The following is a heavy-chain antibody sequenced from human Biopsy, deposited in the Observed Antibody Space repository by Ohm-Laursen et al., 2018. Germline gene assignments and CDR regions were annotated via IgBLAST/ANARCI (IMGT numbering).Heavy chain of an antibody. Sequence: SVKVSCKASGYTFTDYFLHWVRQAPGQGPEWMGWISPSSGGTNYAQKFQGRLTMIRDTSATTGYMELSSLRSDDTAVYYCARDIMNPSGGLVARSDVFDVWGQGTMVTVSS. CDR2: ISPSSGGT. D-gene: IGHD3-16*02. V-gene: IGHV1-2*02. CDR3: ARDIMNPSGGLVARSDVFDV. J-gene: IGHJ3*01. CDR1: GYTFTDYF.